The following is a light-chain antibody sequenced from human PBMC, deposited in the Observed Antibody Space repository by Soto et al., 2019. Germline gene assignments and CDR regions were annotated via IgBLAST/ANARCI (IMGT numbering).Light chain of an antibody. CDR2: GAS. CDR3: QQYYNWPRT. Sequence: EIVLTQSPSTLSLSPGERATLSCRASQSVSSNLAWYQQKPGQAPRLLIYGASTRATGIPDRFSGSGSGTEFTLSISSLQSEDFAVYYCQQYYNWPRTFGQGTKV. J-gene: IGKJ1*01. V-gene: IGKV3-15*01. CDR1: QSVSSN.